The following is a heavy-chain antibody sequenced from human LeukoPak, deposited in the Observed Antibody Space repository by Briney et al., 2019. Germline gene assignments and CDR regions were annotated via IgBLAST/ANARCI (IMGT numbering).Heavy chain of an antibody. CDR3: AASNSSSYYGMDV. D-gene: IGHD6-13*01. CDR2: IVVGSGNT. V-gene: IGHV1-58*02. J-gene: IGHJ6*02. CDR1: GFTFTSSA. Sequence: SVKVSCKASGFTFTSSAMQWVRQARGQRREWIGWIVVGSGNTNYAQKFQERVTITRDMSTSTAYMELSSLRSEDTAVYYCAASNSSSYYGMDVWGQGTTVTVSS.